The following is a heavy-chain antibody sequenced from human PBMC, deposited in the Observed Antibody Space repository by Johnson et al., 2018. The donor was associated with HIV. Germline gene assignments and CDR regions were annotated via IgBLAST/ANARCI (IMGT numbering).Heavy chain of an antibody. J-gene: IGHJ3*02. CDR2: ISYDGSNK. CDR1: GFTFSSYA. Sequence: QVQLVESGGGVVQPGRSLRLSCAASGFTFSSYAMHWVRQAPGKGLEWVAVISYDGSNKYYADSVKGRFTISRDNSKNTLYLQMNSLRAEDTAVYYCARDSKWEKAFDIWGRGTMVIVSS. CDR3: ARDSKWEKAFDI. V-gene: IGHV3-30*04. D-gene: IGHD1-26*01.